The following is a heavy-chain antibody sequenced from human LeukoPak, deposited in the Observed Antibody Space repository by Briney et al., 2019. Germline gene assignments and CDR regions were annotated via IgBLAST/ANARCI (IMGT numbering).Heavy chain of an antibody. CDR3: AKVYRTGTTVWFDP. D-gene: IGHD1-1*01. CDR1: GFTFSSYG. CDR2: ISGSGGST. Sequence: PGGSLRLSCAASGFTFSSYGMSWVRQAPGKGLEWVSAISGSGGSTYYADSEKGRFTISRDNSKNTLYLQMNSLRAEDTAVYYCAKVYRTGTTVWFDPWGQGTLVTVSS. J-gene: IGHJ5*02. V-gene: IGHV3-23*01.